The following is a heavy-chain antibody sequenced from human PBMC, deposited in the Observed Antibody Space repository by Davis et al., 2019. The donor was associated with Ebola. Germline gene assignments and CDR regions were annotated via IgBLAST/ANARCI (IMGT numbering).Heavy chain of an antibody. CDR1: GFTFSDYW. CDR3: AREGCCPDAFDI. V-gene: IGHV3-7*01. CDR2: IKHDGSQK. J-gene: IGHJ3*02. D-gene: IGHD2-15*01. Sequence: GESLKISCAASGFTFSDYWVSWVRQAPGKGLEWVANIKHDGSQKYYVDSMKGRFAISRDNAKNTLYLQMNSLRDEDTGVYYCAREGCCPDAFDIWGQGTVVTVSS.